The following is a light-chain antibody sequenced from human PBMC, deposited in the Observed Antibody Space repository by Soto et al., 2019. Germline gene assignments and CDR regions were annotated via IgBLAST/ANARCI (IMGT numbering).Light chain of an antibody. CDR3: CSYAGSYTLV. CDR1: SSDVGDYHY. Sequence: QSALTQPPSAPGSPGRSVTISCSGTSSDVGDYHYVSWYQHHPGKAPKIIIYDVNKRPSGVPDRFSGSKSGNTASLTISGLQTEDEADYYCCSYAGSYTLVFGGGTKLTVL. V-gene: IGLV2-11*01. J-gene: IGLJ2*01. CDR2: DVN.